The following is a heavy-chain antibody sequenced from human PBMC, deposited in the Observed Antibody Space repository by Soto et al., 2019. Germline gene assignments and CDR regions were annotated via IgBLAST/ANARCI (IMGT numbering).Heavy chain of an antibody. CDR2: ISYDGSNK. CDR1: GFTFSSDG. CDR3: AKALYYYDSRPNDAFDI. Sequence: PGGALRLSCAASGFTFSSDGMHWVRQAPGKGLEWVAVISYDGSNKYYADSVKGRFTISRDNSKNTLYLQMNSLRAEDTAVYYYAKALYYYDSRPNDAFDIWGQGTMVTVSS. D-gene: IGHD3-22*01. V-gene: IGHV3-30*18. J-gene: IGHJ3*02.